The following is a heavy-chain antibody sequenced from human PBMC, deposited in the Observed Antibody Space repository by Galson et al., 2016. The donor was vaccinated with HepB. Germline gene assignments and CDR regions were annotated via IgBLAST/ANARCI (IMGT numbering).Heavy chain of an antibody. V-gene: IGHV3-30*04. Sequence: SLRLSCAASGFSFSSYAMYWIRQTPGKGLEWVALISYDGSNDYYGDSVKGRFTISRDDSKNTLYLQMNSLRFEDTAVYYCARGRSRGWYSDYWGQGTLVTVSS. CDR3: ARGRSRGWYSDY. CDR1: GFSFSSYA. D-gene: IGHD6-19*01. J-gene: IGHJ4*02. CDR2: ISYDGSND.